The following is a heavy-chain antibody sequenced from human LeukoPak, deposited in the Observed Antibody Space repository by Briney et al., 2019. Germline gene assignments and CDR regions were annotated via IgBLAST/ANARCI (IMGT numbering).Heavy chain of an antibody. CDR1: GGSISSYY. CDR2: IYTSGST. V-gene: IGHV4-4*09. D-gene: IGHD4-11*01. Sequence: PSETLSLTCTVSGGSISSYYWSWIRQPPGKGLEWIGYIYTSGSTNYNPSLKSRVTISVDTSKNQFSLKLSSVTAADTAVYYCARMTTVTGYYFDYWGQGTLVTVS. CDR3: ARMTTVTGYYFDY. J-gene: IGHJ4*02.